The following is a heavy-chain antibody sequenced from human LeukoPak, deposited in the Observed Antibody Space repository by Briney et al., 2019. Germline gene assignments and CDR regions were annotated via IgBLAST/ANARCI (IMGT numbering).Heavy chain of an antibody. CDR3: ARGYGDFPYFDY. J-gene: IGHJ4*02. V-gene: IGHV4-59*01. CDR1: GGSISSYY. Sequence: SETLSLTCTVSGGSISSYYWSWIRQPPGKGLEWIGYIYYSGSTNYNPSLKSRVTISVDTSKNQFSLKLSPVTAADTAVYYRARGYGDFPYFDYWGQGTLVTVSS. D-gene: IGHD4-17*01. CDR2: IYYSGST.